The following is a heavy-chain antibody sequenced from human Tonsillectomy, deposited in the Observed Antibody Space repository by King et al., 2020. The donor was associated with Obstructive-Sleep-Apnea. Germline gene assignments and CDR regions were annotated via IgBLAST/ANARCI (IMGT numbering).Heavy chain of an antibody. CDR2: INSDGSST. Sequence: MQWVRQAPGKGLVWVSRINSDGSSTSYADSVWVRFTISRDNAKNTLYLQMNSLRVEDTAVYYCSRDSLPHQYYYALDVWGQRTTVTVSS. D-gene: IGHD1-14*01. V-gene: IGHV3-74*01. CDR3: SRDSLPHQYYYALDV. J-gene: IGHJ6*02.